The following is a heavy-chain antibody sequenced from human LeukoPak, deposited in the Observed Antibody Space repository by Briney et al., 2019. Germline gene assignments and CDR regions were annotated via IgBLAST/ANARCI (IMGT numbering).Heavy chain of an antibody. V-gene: IGHV3-30*02. J-gene: IGHJ4*02. CDR1: GFTFSSYG. D-gene: IGHD2-21*02. Sequence: GGSLRLSCAASGFTFSSYGMHWVRQAPGKGLECVAFMRYDENNKYYADSVKGRFTISRDNSKNTLYLQMNSLRAEDTAVYYCAKDWRAYCGGDCYSYFDYWGQGTLGTVSS. CDR2: MRYDENNK. CDR3: AKDWRAYCGGDCYSYFDY.